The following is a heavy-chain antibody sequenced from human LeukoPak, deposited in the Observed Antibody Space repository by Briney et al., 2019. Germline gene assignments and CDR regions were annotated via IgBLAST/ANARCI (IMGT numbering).Heavy chain of an antibody. J-gene: IGHJ6*03. Sequence: GGSLRLSCAPALFTFRSCSMHWVRQAPGKGLELVAVIAYEGSKKYYADAVKGRFTISRDNFKNTLYLQMNSLRAADTAAYYCARAYRGNTVVTLWRSSSYMGVWGTGTTVTVSS. CDR1: LFTFRSCS. V-gene: IGHV3-30*04. CDR2: IAYEGSKK. D-gene: IGHD4-23*01. CDR3: ARAYRGNTVVTLWRSSSYMGV.